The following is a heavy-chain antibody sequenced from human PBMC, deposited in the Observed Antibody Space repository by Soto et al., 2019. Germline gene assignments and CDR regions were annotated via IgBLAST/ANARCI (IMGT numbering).Heavy chain of an antibody. CDR1: GFTFSTYG. V-gene: IGHV3-30*18. CDR3: AKDEVRTPSLYAMDV. D-gene: IGHD3-10*01. CDR2: ISYDGSNR. J-gene: IGHJ6*02. Sequence: PGGSLRLSCAASGFTFSTYGMHWVRQAPGKGLEWVALISYDGSNRNSADPVKGRFTISRDNSKNTLYLQMNSLRVEDTAVYYCAKDEVRTPSLYAMDVWGQGTTVTVSS.